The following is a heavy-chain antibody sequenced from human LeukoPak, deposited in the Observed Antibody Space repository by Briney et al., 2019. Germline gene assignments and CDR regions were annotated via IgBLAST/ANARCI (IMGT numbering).Heavy chain of an antibody. CDR2: IREDGTQI. CDR3: ASDSPRRLRSGAVPGTVGFFRS. Sequence: SLRLSCVASGFTSSSFWATWVRQAPGKGLEWESNIREDGTQIYYVDSLKGRFTISRDNAKDALYLQMNNLRGEDTAVYYCASDSPRRLRSGAVPGTVGFFRSWGQGTLVTVSS. J-gene: IGHJ4*02. D-gene: IGHD6-19*01. CDR1: GFTSSSFW. V-gene: IGHV3-7*05.